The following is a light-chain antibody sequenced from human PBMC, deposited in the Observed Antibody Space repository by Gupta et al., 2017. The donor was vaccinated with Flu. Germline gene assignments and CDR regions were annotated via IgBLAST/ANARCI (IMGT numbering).Light chain of an antibody. J-gene: IGKJ5*01. Sequence: EIVMTQSPATLSVSPGERATLSCRASQSVSSNLAWYQQKPGQAPRLLIYGASTRATGIPARFSGSGSGTEFTLTISSRQSEDFAVYYCQHYNNWPPITFGQGTQLEIK. CDR2: GAS. CDR1: QSVSSN. V-gene: IGKV3D-15*01. CDR3: QHYNNWPPIT.